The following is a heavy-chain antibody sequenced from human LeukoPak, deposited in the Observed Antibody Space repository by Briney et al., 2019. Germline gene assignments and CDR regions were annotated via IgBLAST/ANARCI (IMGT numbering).Heavy chain of an antibody. J-gene: IGHJ6*03. Sequence: SETLSLTCTVSGGSISSSSYYWGWIRQPPGKGLEWIGGIYYSGSTYYNPSLKSRVTISVDTSKNQFSLKLSSVTAADTAVYYCARHGESWQDYYYYYYMDVWGKGTTVTISS. CDR1: GGSISSSSYY. V-gene: IGHV4-39*01. CDR2: IYYSGST. D-gene: IGHD6-13*01. CDR3: ARHGESWQDYYYYYYMDV.